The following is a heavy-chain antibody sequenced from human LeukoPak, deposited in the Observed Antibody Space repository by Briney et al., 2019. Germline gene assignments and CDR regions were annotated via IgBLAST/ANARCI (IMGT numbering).Heavy chain of an antibody. V-gene: IGHV1-69*13. CDR3: ARAYCSGGSCYSRYYYYYYMDV. CDR1: GGTFSSYA. D-gene: IGHD2-15*01. J-gene: IGHJ6*03. Sequence: SVKVSCKASGGTFSSYAISWVRQAPGQGLEWMGGIIPIFGTANYAQKFQGRVTITADESTSTAYMELSSLRSEDTAVYYCARAYCSGGSCYSRYYYYYYMDVWGKGTTVTVSS. CDR2: IIPIFGTA.